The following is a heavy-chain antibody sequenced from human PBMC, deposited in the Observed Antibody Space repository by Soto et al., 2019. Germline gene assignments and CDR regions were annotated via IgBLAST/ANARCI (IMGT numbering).Heavy chain of an antibody. D-gene: IGHD2-2*01. V-gene: IGHV4-31*03. CDR2: IYYSGST. CDR3: ARELEYCISTSCYPWFDP. CDR1: GGSLSSGGYY. J-gene: IGHJ5*02. Sequence: PSETLSLTCPVSGGSLSSGGYYWSWIRQHPGKGLEWIGYIYYSGSTYYNPSLKSRVTISVDTSKNQFSLKLSSVTAADTAVYYCARELEYCISTSCYPWFDPWGQGTLVTVSS.